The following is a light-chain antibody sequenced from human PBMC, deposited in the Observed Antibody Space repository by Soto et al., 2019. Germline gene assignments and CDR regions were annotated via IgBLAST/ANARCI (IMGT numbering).Light chain of an antibody. CDR2: DVT. J-gene: IGLJ2*01. CDR1: SSDVGRFNY. Sequence: QSALTQPASVSGSPGQSITISCTGTSSDVGRFNYVSWYQQHPGNPPKLIIFDVTRRPSGVSNRFSGSKSGNAASLTISGLQAEYEANYYCSSFVGTSILVVFGGGTKLTV. V-gene: IGLV2-14*01. CDR3: SSFVGTSILVV.